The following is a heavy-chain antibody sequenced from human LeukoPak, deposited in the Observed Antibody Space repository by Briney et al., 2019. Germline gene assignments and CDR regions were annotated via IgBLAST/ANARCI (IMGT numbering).Heavy chain of an antibody. D-gene: IGHD5-18*01. CDR1: GFTFSSYS. V-gene: IGHV3-48*01. CDR2: NSSSSSTI. CDR3: AREQVDTAKFDY. J-gene: IGHJ4*02. Sequence: GGPLRLSCAASGFTFSSYSMNWVRQAPGKGLEWVSYNSSSSSTIYYADSVKGRFTISRDNAKNSLYLQMNSLRAEDTAVYYCAREQVDTAKFDYWGQGTLVTVSS.